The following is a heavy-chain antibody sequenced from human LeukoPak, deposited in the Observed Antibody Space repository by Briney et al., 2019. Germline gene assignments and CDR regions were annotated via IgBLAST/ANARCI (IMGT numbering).Heavy chain of an antibody. J-gene: IGHJ4*02. CDR3: ARARGSGSLDY. D-gene: IGHD3-10*01. Sequence: ASVKVSCKASGGTFSSYAISWVRQAPGQGLEWMGWINPNSGGTNYAQKFQGRVTMTRDTSISTAYMELSRLRSDDTAVYYCARARGSGSLDYWGQGTLVTVSS. V-gene: IGHV1-2*02. CDR1: GGTFSSYA. CDR2: INPNSGGT.